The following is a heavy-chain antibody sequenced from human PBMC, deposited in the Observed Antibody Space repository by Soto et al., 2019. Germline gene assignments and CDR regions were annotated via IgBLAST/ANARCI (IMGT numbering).Heavy chain of an antibody. Sequence: EVQLVQSGAEVKKPGESLKISCKGSGYSFTSYWIGWVRQMPGKGLEWMGIIYPGDSDTRYSPSFQGQVTISADKSISTAYLQWSSLKASDTAMYYCARVKQQLVSYNSFDPWGQGTLVTVSS. CDR3: ARVKQQLVSYNSFDP. J-gene: IGHJ5*02. V-gene: IGHV5-51*03. CDR1: GYSFTSYW. D-gene: IGHD6-13*01. CDR2: IYPGDSDT.